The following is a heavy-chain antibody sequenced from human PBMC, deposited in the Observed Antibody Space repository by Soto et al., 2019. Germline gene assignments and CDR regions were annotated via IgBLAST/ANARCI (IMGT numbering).Heavy chain of an antibody. CDR3: ARDYSVSGSYAPWFDY. J-gene: IGHJ5*01. V-gene: IGHV3-66*01. Sequence: GGSLRLSCAAARFTVTNNYMGWVRQAPGKGLEWVSVIYVNDNKYYADSVKGRFTISRDSSKNTLYLQMDSLTAEDTAVYFCARDYSVSGSYAPWFDYWGQGTLVTVSS. CDR1: RFTVTNNY. CDR2: IYVNDNK. D-gene: IGHD3-16*01.